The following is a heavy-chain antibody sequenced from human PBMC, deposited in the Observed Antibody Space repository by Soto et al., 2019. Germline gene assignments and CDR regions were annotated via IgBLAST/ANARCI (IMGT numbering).Heavy chain of an antibody. J-gene: IGHJ4*02. CDR3: ARVRRDGYRNFDY. D-gene: IGHD5-12*01. V-gene: IGHV4-31*03. CDR2: IYYSGST. Sequence: SETLSLTCTVSGGSISSGGYYWSWIRQHPGKGLEWIGYIYYSGSTYYNPSLKSRVTISVDTSKNQFSLKLSSVTAADTAVYYCARVRRDGYRNFDYWGQGTLVTVSS. CDR1: GGSISSGGYY.